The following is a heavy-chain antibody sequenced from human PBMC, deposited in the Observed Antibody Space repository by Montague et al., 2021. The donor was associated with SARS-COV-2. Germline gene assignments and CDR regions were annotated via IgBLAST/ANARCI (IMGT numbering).Heavy chain of an antibody. Sequence: SETLSLTCTVSGGSITRNYYWGWIRQPPGKGLEWVGNIYYSGTTSINPSLESRVTISVDASKNQFSLNLTSATAADTAVYYCARPLVRGVPKAFDIWGLGALVIVSS. D-gene: IGHD3-10*01. CDR3: ARPLVRGVPKAFDI. CDR2: IYYSGTT. J-gene: IGHJ3*02. CDR1: GGSITRNYY. V-gene: IGHV4-39*01.